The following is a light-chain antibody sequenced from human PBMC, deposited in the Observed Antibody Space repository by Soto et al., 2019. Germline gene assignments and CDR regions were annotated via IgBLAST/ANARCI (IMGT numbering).Light chain of an antibody. Sequence: VLTHSPATLSFSPWEXATLSXXSSQSVSSYLAWYQQKPGQAPRLLIYDASNRATGIPARFSGSGSGTDFTLTISSLEPEDFAVYYCQQRSNWPPITFGQGTRLEIK. J-gene: IGKJ5*01. V-gene: IGKV3-11*01. CDR1: QSVSSY. CDR2: DAS. CDR3: QQRSNWPPIT.